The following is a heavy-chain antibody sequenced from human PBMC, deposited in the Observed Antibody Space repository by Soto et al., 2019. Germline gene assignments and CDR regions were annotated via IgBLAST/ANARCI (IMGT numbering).Heavy chain of an antibody. D-gene: IGHD5-18*01. V-gene: IGHV3-64D*09. Sequence: GGSLRLSCSASGFTFSSYAMHWVRQAPGKGLEYVSAISSNGGSTYYADSVKGRFTISRDNSENTLYLQMSSLRAEDTAVYYCVKDPVDTAMVTEAYFDYWGQGTLVTVSS. CDR3: VKDPVDTAMVTEAYFDY. CDR2: ISSNGGST. CDR1: GFTFSSYA. J-gene: IGHJ4*02.